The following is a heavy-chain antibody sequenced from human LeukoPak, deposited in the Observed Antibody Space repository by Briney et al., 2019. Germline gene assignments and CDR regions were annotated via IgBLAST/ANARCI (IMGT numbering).Heavy chain of an antibody. CDR3: ARDPYRFAFDI. J-gene: IGHJ3*02. D-gene: IGHD1-26*01. CDR1: GFTFSSYW. Sequence: GGSLRLSCAASGFTFSSYWMSWVRQAPGKGLEWVANINVDGTAEYYVDSVKGRFTISRDNAKNSLYLQMNSLRAEDTAVYYCARDPYRFAFDIWGQGTVVLVSS. CDR2: INVDGTAE. V-gene: IGHV3-7*03.